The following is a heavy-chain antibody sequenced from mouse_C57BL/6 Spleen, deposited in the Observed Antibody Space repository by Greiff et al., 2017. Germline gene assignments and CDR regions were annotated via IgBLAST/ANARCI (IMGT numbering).Heavy chain of an antibody. CDR2: INPNNGGT. CDR3: ARDGYDYFDD. Sequence: VQLQQSGPELVKPGASVKMSCKASGYTFTDYNMHWVKQSHGKSLEWIGYINPNNGGTSYNQKFKGKATLTVNNSSSTAYMGLRSLTSEDSAVYYCARDGYDYFDDWGQGTTLTVSS. J-gene: IGHJ2*01. V-gene: IGHV1-22*01. CDR1: GYTFTDYN. D-gene: IGHD2-2*01.